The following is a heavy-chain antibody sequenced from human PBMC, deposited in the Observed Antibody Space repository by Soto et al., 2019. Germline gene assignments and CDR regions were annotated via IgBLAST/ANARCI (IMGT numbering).Heavy chain of an antibody. CDR3: AKGVPGIAVAGTGYFQH. J-gene: IGHJ1*01. CDR1: GFTFSSYA. V-gene: IGHV3-23*01. D-gene: IGHD6-19*01. CDR2: ISGSGDST. Sequence: PGGSLRLSCPASGFTFSSYAMSWVRQAPGKGLEWVSGISGSGDSTYYADSVKGRFTISRDNSKNTLYLQMNSLRAEDTAVYYCAKGVPGIAVAGTGYFQHWGQGTLVTVSS.